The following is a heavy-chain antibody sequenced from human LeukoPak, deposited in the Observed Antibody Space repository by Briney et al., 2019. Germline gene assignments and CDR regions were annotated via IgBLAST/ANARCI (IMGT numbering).Heavy chain of an antibody. J-gene: IGHJ4*02. CDR1: GNSISSFF. Sequence: SETLSPTCTVSGNSISSFFWSWIRQPPGKGLEWIGSMHYSGDSKYNPSLRSRVSLSIDTSKQQFSLRLSSVTAADTAVYYCARDLELERNRWNYFESWGQGALVTVSS. V-gene: IGHV4-59*01. CDR3: ARDLELERNRWNYFES. CDR2: MHYSGDS. D-gene: IGHD1-1*01.